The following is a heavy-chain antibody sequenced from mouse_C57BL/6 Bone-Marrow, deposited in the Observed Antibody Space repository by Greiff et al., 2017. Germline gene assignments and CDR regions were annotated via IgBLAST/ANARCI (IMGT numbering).Heavy chain of an antibody. D-gene: IGHD2-4*01. CDR2: ISDGGSYT. CDR1: GFTFSSYA. J-gene: IGHJ2*01. Sequence: EVQLVESGGGLVKPGGSLKLSCAASGFTFSSYAMSWVRQTPEKRLEWVATISDGGSYTYYPDNVKGRFTISRDNAKNNLYLQMSHLKSEDTAMYYCARLITDYWGPGTTLTVSS. V-gene: IGHV5-4*01. CDR3: ARLITDY.